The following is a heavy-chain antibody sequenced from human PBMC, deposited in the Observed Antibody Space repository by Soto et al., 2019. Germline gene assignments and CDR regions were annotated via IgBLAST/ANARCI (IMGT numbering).Heavy chain of an antibody. CDR1: GGSITTNGHY. V-gene: IGHV4-31*03. D-gene: IGHD6-19*01. J-gene: IGHJ4*02. Sequence: QVQLQESGPELVKPSQTLSLTCSVSGGSITTNGHYWTWIRQHPGQGLEWIAYISYTGNSYFNPSLKSRLSISVDTSKNQFSLQLSSVTAADTAVYYCAREQWGFDSWGQGTLVTVSS. CDR3: AREQWGFDS. CDR2: ISYTGNS.